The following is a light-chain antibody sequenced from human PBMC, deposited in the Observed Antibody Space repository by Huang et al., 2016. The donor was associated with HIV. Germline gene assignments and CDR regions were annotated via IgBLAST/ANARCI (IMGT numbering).Light chain of an antibody. J-gene: IGKJ4*01. CDR1: KTININ. V-gene: IGKV3-15*01. CDR3: QHYNNWPPLVT. CDR2: GAS. Sequence: EVVLTQSPATLFVSPGERASVSCRASKTININISLYQQKPGQAPRLVIYGASTRATVVPARFRGSVYGTDFTLTISSLQSEDFAFYYCQHYNNWPPLVTFGGGTKVEIK.